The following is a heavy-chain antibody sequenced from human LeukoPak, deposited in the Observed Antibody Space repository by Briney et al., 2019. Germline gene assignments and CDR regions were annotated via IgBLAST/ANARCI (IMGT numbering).Heavy chain of an antibody. CDR1: GYTFTGYY. CDR2: INPNSGAT. D-gene: IGHD6-19*01. J-gene: IGHJ4*02. Sequence: ASVKVSCKASGYTFTGYYIHWVRQAPGQGLEWMRRINPNSGATNYAQKFQGRVTMTRDTSISTAYMELSRLRSDDTAVYYCARGAGTLTPPDYWGQGTLVTVSS. CDR3: ARGAGTLTPPDY. V-gene: IGHV1-2*06.